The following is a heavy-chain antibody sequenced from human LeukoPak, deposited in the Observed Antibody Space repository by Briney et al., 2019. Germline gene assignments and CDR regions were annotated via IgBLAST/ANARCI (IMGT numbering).Heavy chain of an antibody. J-gene: IGHJ6*03. V-gene: IGHV3-23*01. CDR1: GFAFSSYA. D-gene: IGHD3-10*01. CDR3: ARSPDWYGSGSYLLYYYYYYMDV. Sequence: GGSLRLSCAVSGFAFSSYAMSWVRQAPGKGLEWVSAISGSGSSTYYADSVKGRFTISRDNSKNTLYVQMNSLRAEDTAVYYCARSPDWYGSGSYLLYYYYYYMDVWGKGTTVTISS. CDR2: ISGSGSST.